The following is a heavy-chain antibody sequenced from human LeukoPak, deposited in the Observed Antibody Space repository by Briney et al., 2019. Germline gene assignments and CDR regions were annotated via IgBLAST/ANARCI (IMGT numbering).Heavy chain of an antibody. CDR1: GFTFSSYG. J-gene: IGHJ4*02. V-gene: IGHV3-30*18. D-gene: IGHD1-20*01. Sequence: GRSLRLSCAASGFTFSSYGMHWVRQAPGKGLEWVAVISYDGSNKYHADSVKGRFTISRDNSKNTLYLQMNSLRAEDTAVYYCAKLSLTGLSFDYWGQGTLVTVSS. CDR3: AKLSLTGLSFDY. CDR2: ISYDGSNK.